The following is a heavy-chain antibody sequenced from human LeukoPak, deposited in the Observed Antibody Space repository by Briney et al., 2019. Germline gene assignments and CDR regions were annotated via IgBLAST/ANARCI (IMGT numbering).Heavy chain of an antibody. D-gene: IGHD3-10*01. CDR3: ARAALLWFGESITNWFDP. V-gene: IGHV3-21*01. CDR2: ISSSSSYI. J-gene: IGHJ5*02. Sequence: GGSLRLSCAASGFTFSSYSMNWVRQAPGKGLEWVSSISSSSSYIYYADSVKGRFTISRDNAKNSLYLQMNSLRAEDTAVYYCARAALLWFGESITNWFDPWGQGTLVTVSS. CDR1: GFTFSSYS.